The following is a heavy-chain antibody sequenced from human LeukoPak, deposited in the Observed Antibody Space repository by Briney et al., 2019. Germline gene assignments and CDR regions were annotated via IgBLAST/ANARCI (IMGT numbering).Heavy chain of an antibody. V-gene: IGHV3-49*04. CDR1: GFRFSDYS. CDR2: IRSKAYGGTT. Sequence: GGSLRLSCAASGFRFSDYSMNWVRQAPGKGLEWVGFIRSKAYGGTTEYAASVKGRFTISRDDSKSIAYLQMNSLKTEDTAVYYCTRGDTAMAEFDYWGQGTLVTVSS. D-gene: IGHD5-18*01. CDR3: TRGDTAMAEFDY. J-gene: IGHJ4*02.